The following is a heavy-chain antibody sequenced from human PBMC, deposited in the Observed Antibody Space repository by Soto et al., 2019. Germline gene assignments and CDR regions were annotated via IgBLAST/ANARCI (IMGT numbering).Heavy chain of an antibody. CDR1: GGTCSSYA. V-gene: IGHV1-69*06. Sequence: SVKVSCKASGGTCSSYAISWVLQAPGQGLEWMGGIIPIFGTANYAQKFQGRVTITADKSTSTAYMGLSSLRSEDTAVYYCARRRFGELFYYYGMDVWGQGTTVTVSS. D-gene: IGHD3-10*01. CDR3: ARRRFGELFYYYGMDV. J-gene: IGHJ6*02. CDR2: IIPIFGTA.